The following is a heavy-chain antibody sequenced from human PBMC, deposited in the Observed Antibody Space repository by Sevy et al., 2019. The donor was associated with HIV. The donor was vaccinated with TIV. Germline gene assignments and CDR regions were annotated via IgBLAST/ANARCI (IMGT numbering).Heavy chain of an antibody. Sequence: GGSLRLSCAASGFTFSTYSMNWVRQAPGKGLEWVSYIPSSSSYMHYADSVKGRFTISRDNAKNSLYLQMNSLRAEDTAVYYCARDLGRLRGVISLDYWGHGTLVTVSS. D-gene: IGHD3-10*01. CDR1: GFTFSTYS. V-gene: IGHV3-21*04. CDR2: IPSSSSYM. CDR3: ARDLGRLRGVISLDY. J-gene: IGHJ4*01.